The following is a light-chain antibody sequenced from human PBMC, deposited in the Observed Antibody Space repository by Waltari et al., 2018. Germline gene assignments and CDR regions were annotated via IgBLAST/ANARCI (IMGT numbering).Light chain of an antibody. CDR3: DQYFYWPYT. Sequence: ETVMTQSPATLSVSTGYRVTLSCRASQSVASKVSWYQQKPGQVPRLLLYGVSTRATGVPARFSGSGSGTEFTLSISSLQSEDFAVYFCDQYFYWPYTFGQGTKLELK. J-gene: IGKJ2*01. CDR2: GVS. CDR1: QSVASK. V-gene: IGKV3-15*01.